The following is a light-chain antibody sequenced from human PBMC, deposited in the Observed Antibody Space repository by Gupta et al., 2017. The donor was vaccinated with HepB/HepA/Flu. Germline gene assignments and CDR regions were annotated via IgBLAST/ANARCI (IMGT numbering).Light chain of an antibody. CDR2: KVS. CDR3: RQGKHWPYT. J-gene: IGKJ2*01. CDR1: QSLVYKDDGNTH. V-gene: IGKV2-30*01. Sequence: DVVMTQSPLSLPVTLGQPASISCRSSQSLVYKDDGNTHLNWFHQRPGQSPRRLIYKVSNRDSGVPERFSGSGSGTYFTLTISRGEAEDVGFYYCRQGKHWPYTFGQGTKLEI.